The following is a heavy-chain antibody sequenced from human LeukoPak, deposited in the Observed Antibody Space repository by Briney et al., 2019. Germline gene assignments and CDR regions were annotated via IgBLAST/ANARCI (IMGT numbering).Heavy chain of an antibody. CDR1: GGSISSYY. CDR3: ARDRIAAAGTGWFDP. Sequence: SETLSLTCTVSGGSISSYYWSWIRQPAGKGLEWIGRIYTSGSTNYNPSLKSRVTMSVDTSKNQFSLKLSSVAAADTAVYYCARDRIAAAGTGWFDPWGQGTLVTVSS. V-gene: IGHV4-4*07. CDR2: IYTSGST. J-gene: IGHJ5*02. D-gene: IGHD6-13*01.